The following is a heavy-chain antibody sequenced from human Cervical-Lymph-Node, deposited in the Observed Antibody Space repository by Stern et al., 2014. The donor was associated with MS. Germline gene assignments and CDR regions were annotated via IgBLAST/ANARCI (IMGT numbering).Heavy chain of an antibody. J-gene: IGHJ5*02. Sequence: VQLVESGAEVKKPGASVKVSCTASGYTFPSFGITWVRQAPGQGLEWMGWISTDNSPINSAQKFLGRLTMTTNTTTSTAYMELGNLTSDDTAVYYCARGMGASDHWGQGTLITVSS. V-gene: IGHV1-18*01. CDR2: ISTDNSPI. D-gene: IGHD1-26*01. CDR1: GYTFPSFG. CDR3: ARGMGASDH.